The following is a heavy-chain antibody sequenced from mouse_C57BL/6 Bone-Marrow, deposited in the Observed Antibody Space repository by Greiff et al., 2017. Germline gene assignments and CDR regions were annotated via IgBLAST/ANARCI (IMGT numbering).Heavy chain of an antibody. J-gene: IGHJ4*01. V-gene: IGHV1-61*01. CDR3: AREWPGLMDY. D-gene: IGHD3-1*01. CDR2: IYPSDSET. CDR1: GYTFTSYW. Sequence: QVQLQQSGAELVRPGSSVKLSCKASGYTFTSYWMDWVKQRPGQGLEWIGNIYPSDSETHYNQKFKDKATLTVDKSSSTAYMQLSSLTSEDSAVYYCAREWPGLMDYGGQGTSVTVSS.